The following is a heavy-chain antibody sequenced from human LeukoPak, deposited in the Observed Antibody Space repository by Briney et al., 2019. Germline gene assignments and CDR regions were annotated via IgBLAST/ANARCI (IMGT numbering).Heavy chain of an antibody. CDR3: ARTYLLAAATEFDP. J-gene: IGHJ5*02. V-gene: IGHV3-21*01. Sequence: GGSLRLPCAASGFTFSSYSMNWVRQAPGKGLEWVSSISSSSSYIYYADSVKGRFTISRDNAKNSLYLQMNSLRAEDTAVYYCARTYLLAAATEFDPWGQGTLVTVSS. CDR2: ISSSSSYI. D-gene: IGHD6-13*01. CDR1: GFTFSSYS.